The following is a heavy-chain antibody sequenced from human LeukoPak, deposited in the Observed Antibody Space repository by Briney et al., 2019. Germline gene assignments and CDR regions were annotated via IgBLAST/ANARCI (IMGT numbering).Heavy chain of an antibody. J-gene: IGHJ4*02. D-gene: IGHD3-22*01. Sequence: PGGSLRLSCAASGFIFSNAGMSWVRQAPGQGLEWVGSIKSKTDGGTTDYAAPVKGRFTISRDDSKNTLYLQMNSLKTEDTAVYYCTTGYYDSTWGQGTLVTVSS. CDR2: IKSKTDGGTT. V-gene: IGHV3-15*01. CDR1: GFIFSNAG. CDR3: TTGYYDST.